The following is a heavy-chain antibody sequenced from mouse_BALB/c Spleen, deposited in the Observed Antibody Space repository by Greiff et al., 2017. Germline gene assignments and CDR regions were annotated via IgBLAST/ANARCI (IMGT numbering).Heavy chain of an antibody. CDR2: IRNKANGYTT. CDR1: GFSLTGYG. Sequence: EVKLQESGPGLVAPSQSLSITCTVSGFSLTGYGVNWVRQPPGKALEWLGFIRNKANGYTTEYSASVKGRFTISRDNSQSILYLQMNTLRAEDSATYYCARGKGEDYWGQGTTLTVSS. V-gene: IGHV7-3*02. J-gene: IGHJ2*01. D-gene: IGHD3-3*01. CDR3: ARGKGEDY.